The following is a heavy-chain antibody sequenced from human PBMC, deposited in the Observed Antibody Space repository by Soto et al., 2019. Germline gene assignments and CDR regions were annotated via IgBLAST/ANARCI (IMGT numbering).Heavy chain of an antibody. J-gene: IGHJ4*02. D-gene: IGHD6-13*01. V-gene: IGHV3-23*01. CDR2: ISGSGGST. CDR1: GFPFTTYA. Sequence: EVQLLESGGGLVRPGGPRPHSWAPSGFPFTTYAVTWVPQAQGKGLEWVPTISGSGGSTYYADSVKGRFTISRDNSKNTLYLQMNSLRAEDTAVYYCAKDQGSSWYEIDYWGQGTLVTVSS. CDR3: AKDQGSSWYEIDY.